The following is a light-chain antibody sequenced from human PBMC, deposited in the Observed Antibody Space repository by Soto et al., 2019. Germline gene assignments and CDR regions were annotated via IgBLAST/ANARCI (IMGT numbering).Light chain of an antibody. CDR1: QGIGYSDGNTY. CDR2: QIS. CDR3: VQFSHFPRT. J-gene: IGKJ1*01. V-gene: IGKV2-24*01. Sequence: DVVMTQTPLSSLATFGQPASISCGSIQGIGYSDGNTYLSGLQQSPGQPPILLIYQISHRFYGVPDRFSGSGAGTDFALKISRVEPEDVGLYFCVQFSHFPRTFGQGTKVEIK.